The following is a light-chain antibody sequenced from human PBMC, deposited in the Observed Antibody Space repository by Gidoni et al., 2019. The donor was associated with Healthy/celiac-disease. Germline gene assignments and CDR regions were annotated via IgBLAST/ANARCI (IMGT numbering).Light chain of an antibody. Sequence: EIVLTQSLGTLSLSPGERATLSSRASQSVSSSYLAWYQQKPGQAPRLLIYGASGGAGTDLTLTISRLEPEDLAVYYCQEYGSYPPLTFGGGTKVEIK. CDR3: QEYGSYPPLT. CDR1: QSVSSSY. J-gene: IGKJ4*01. V-gene: IGKV3-20*01. CDR2: GAS.